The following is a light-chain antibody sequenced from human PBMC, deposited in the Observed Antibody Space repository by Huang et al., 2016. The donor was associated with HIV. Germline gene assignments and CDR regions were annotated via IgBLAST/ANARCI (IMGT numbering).Light chain of an antibody. CDR3: QQRVNGLT. V-gene: IGKV3-11*01. CDR2: DAS. J-gene: IGKJ4*01. Sequence: IVLTQSPATLSFFPGQRFSLSCRASQNINTHLALYQQKPGQPPRLLIYDASSRVPGVAARFSGSGSGTDFTLTISSLESEDFATYYCQQRVNGLTFGGGTKV. CDR1: QNINTH.